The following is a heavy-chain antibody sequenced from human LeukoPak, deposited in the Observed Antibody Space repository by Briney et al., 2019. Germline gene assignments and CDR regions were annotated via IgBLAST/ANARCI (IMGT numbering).Heavy chain of an antibody. Sequence: EASVKVSCKASGGTFSSYAISWVRQAPGQGLEWMGRIIPILGIANYAQKFQGRVTITADKSTSTAYMELSSLRSEDTAVYYCARGDTYYYDSSGNLGDYWGQGTLVTVSS. V-gene: IGHV1-69*04. D-gene: IGHD3-22*01. CDR3: ARGDTYYYDSSGNLGDY. CDR2: IIPILGIA. CDR1: GGTFSSYA. J-gene: IGHJ4*02.